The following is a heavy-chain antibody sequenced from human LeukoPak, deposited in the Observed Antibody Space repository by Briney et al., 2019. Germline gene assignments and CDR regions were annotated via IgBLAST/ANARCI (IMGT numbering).Heavy chain of an antibody. CDR1: GFTFSSYG. V-gene: IGHV3-30*02. CDR2: MRYDGSNK. D-gene: IGHD6-25*01. CDR3: AKDLAGSPSYYYYYYMDV. Sequence: GGSLRLSCAASGFTFSSYGMHWVRQAPGKGLEWVAFMRYDGSNKYYADSVKGRFTISRDNSKNTLYLQMNSLRAEGTAVYYCAKDLAGSPSYYYYYYMDVWGKGTTVTISS. J-gene: IGHJ6*03.